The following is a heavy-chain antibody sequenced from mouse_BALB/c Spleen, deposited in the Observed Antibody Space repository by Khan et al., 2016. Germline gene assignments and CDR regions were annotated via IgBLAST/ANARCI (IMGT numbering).Heavy chain of an antibody. D-gene: IGHD2-14*01. V-gene: IGHV5-6-3*01. J-gene: IGHJ4*01. CDR1: GFTFNTYA. CDR3: ARVRQAVDY. Sequence: EVELVESGGGLVQPGGSLKLSCAASGFTFNTYAMSWVRQTPDKRLELVATINHNGGSTYYVDSVRGRFTISRDNAKNTLYLQMGRLRSEDTAMYFCARVRQAVDYGGQGTSVAVSS. CDR2: INHNGGST.